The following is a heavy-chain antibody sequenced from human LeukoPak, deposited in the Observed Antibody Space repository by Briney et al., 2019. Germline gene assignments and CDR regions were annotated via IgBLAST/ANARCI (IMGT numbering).Heavy chain of an antibody. CDR3: ARGKVVPAAGAPYYYCGMDV. CDR2: INHSGST. V-gene: IGHV4-34*01. Sequence: SETLSLTCAVYGGSFSGYYWSWIRQPPGKGLEWIGEINHSGSTNYNPSLKSRVTISVDTSKNQFSLKLSSVTAADTAVYYCARGKVVPAAGAPYYYCGMDVWGQGTTVTVSS. D-gene: IGHD2-2*01. CDR1: GGSFSGYY. J-gene: IGHJ6*02.